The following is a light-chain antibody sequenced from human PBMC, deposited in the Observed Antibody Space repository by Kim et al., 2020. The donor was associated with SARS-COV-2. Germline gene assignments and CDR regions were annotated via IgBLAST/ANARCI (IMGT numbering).Light chain of an antibody. CDR3: QEYKCNSWT. J-gene: IGKJ1*01. CDR2: DAY. CDR1: QSISIW. Sequence: DIQMTQSPSTLSASVGDRVTITCRASQSISIWLAWYQKKPGKAPNLLIYDAYDLESGVPSRFSGSGSGTEFTLTISSLQPDDFASYYCQEYKCNSWTFGQGTKVDIK. V-gene: IGKV1-5*01.